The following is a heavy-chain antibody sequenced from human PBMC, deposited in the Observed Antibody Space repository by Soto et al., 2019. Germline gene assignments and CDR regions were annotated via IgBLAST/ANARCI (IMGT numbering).Heavy chain of an antibody. V-gene: IGHV3-7*02. D-gene: IGHD6-13*01. J-gene: IGHJ4*02. Sequence: EVQLVESGGGLVQPGGSLRLSCEASGFTFSSRWMTWVRQGPGKGLEWVANIKQDENGKDYVDSVKGRFTISRDNAKTPLYLQMNSLRAEDTAVYYCATHDGPAAAGLVLDFWGQGTLVTVSS. CDR3: ATHDGPAAAGLVLDF. CDR2: IKQDENGK. CDR1: GFTFSSRW.